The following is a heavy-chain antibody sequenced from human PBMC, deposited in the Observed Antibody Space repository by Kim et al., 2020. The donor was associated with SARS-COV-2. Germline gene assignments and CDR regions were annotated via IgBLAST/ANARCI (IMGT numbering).Heavy chain of an antibody. CDR1: GYTFTSYY. J-gene: IGHJ4*02. CDR2: INLSTRGT. D-gene: IGHD6-13*01. V-gene: IGHV1-46*01. Sequence: ASVKVSCKASGYTFTSYYLHWVPQAPGQGLEWMGMINLSTRGTNYAQNFQGRVTMTRDTSTSTVYMELSSLRSEDTAVYYCAREPPGAADGFDYWGQGTLVTVSS. CDR3: AREPPGAADGFDY.